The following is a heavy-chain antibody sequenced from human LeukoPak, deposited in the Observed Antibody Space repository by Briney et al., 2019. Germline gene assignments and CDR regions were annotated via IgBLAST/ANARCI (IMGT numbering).Heavy chain of an antibody. CDR1: GYIFTHYW. J-gene: IGHJ3*02. Sequence: GESLKISCKGSGYIFTHYWIGWVRQMPGTGLEWMGIINPADSDTRYSPSFQGQVLISADKSISTAYLHWGSLKASDTAMYFCARRRSSTSDAVDIWGQGTMVTVS. CDR3: ARRRSSTSDAVDI. V-gene: IGHV5-51*01. CDR2: INPADSDT.